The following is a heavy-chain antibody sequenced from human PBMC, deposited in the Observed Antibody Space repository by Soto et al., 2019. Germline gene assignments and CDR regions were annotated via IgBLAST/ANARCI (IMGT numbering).Heavy chain of an antibody. CDR1: GYTFTSYG. CDR3: ATDSQFYSGSYYYFDY. J-gene: IGHJ4*02. V-gene: IGHV1-24*01. D-gene: IGHD1-26*01. Sequence: ASVKVSCKASGYTFTSYGISWVRQAPGQGLEWMGGFDPEDGETIYAQKFQGRVTMTEDTSTDTAYMELSSLRSEDTAVYYCATDSQFYSGSYYYFDYWGQGTLVTVSS. CDR2: FDPEDGET.